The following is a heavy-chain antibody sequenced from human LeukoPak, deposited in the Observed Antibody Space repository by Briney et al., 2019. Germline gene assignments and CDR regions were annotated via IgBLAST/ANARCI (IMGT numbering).Heavy chain of an antibody. CDR2: MSYDGSNK. D-gene: IGHD6-19*01. V-gene: IGHV3-30*04. CDR1: GFTLSSYA. Sequence: GGSLRLSCAASGFTLSSYAIHWARQAPGKGLEWVAVMSYDGSNKYYADSVKGRFTISSENSKNTLYLQMNSLRAEDTAVYYCARDWAVAGPFDYWGQGTLVTVSS. CDR3: ARDWAVAGPFDY. J-gene: IGHJ4*02.